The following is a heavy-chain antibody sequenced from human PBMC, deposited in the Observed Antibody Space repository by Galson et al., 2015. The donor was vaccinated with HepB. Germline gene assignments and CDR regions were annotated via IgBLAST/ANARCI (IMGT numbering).Heavy chain of an antibody. CDR3: AREEPLDITIFGVLDY. J-gene: IGHJ4*02. CDR1: GFTFSSYA. D-gene: IGHD3-3*01. Sequence: SLRLSCAASGFTFSSYAMHWVRQAPGKGLEWVAVISYDGSNKYYADSVKGRFTISRDNSKNTLYLQMNSLRAEDTAVHYCAREEPLDITIFGVLDYWGQGTLVTVSS. V-gene: IGHV3-30-3*01. CDR2: ISYDGSNK.